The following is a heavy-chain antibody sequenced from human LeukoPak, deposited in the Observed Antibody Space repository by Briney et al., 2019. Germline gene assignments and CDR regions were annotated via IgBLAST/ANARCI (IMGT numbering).Heavy chain of an antibody. D-gene: IGHD3-22*01. Sequence: EASVKVSCKTSGYSFTSYAIHWVRQAPGQRLEWMGWINGGNGNTKYSQKFQGRVTITRDTSASTAYMELSSLRSEDTAVYYCARGSSSYPRYFDHWGQGTQVTVSS. CDR2: INGGNGNT. CDR1: GYSFTSYA. V-gene: IGHV1-3*01. J-gene: IGHJ4*02. CDR3: ARGSSSYPRYFDH.